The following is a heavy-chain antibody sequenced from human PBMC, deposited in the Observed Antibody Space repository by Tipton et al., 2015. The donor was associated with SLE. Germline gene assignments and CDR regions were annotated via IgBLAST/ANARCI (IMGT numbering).Heavy chain of an antibody. V-gene: IGHV1-18*01. CDR3: ARVGSYYYDSSGYPRDY. D-gene: IGHD3-22*01. CDR1: GYTFTSYG. CDR2: ISAYNGNT. J-gene: IGHJ4*02. Sequence: QVQLVQSGAEVKKPGASVKVSCKASGYTFTSYGIGWVRQAPGQGLEWMGWISAYNGNTNYAQKLQGRVTMTTDTSTSTSYMELRSLRSDDTAVYYCARVGSYYYDSSGYPRDYWGQGTLVTVSS.